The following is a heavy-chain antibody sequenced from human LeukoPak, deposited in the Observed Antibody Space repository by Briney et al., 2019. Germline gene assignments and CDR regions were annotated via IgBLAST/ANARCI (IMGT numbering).Heavy chain of an antibody. V-gene: IGHV4-39*07. CDR2: IYYSGST. CDR1: GGSISSSNFY. CDR3: AREGATGKFDP. Sequence: SETLSLTCTVSGGSISSSNFYWGWIRQPPGKGLEWIGSIYYSGSTYYNPSLKSRVTISVDTSKNQFSLKLSSVTAADTAVYYCAREGATGKFDPWGQGTLVTVSS. J-gene: IGHJ5*02. D-gene: IGHD5-24*01.